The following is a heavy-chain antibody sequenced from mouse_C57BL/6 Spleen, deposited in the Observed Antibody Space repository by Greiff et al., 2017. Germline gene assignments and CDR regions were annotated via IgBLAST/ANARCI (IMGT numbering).Heavy chain of an antibody. CDR1: GYTFTSYW. CDR2: IYPGSGST. CDR3: ARLLRSY. Sequence: QVHVKQSGAELVKPGASVKMSCKASGYTFTSYWITWVKQRPGQGLEWIGDIYPGSGSTNYNEKFKSKATLTVDTSSSTAYMQLSSLTSEDSAVXYCARLLRSYWGQGTTLTVSS. J-gene: IGHJ2*01. D-gene: IGHD1-1*01. V-gene: IGHV1-55*01.